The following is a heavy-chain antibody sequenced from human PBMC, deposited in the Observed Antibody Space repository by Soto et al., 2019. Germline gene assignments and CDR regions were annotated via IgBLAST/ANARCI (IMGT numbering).Heavy chain of an antibody. CDR1: GDAFTTKW. CDR3: VRHSSNIVAARAPSAP. Sequence: PGEPIRDSCRDSGDAFTTKWISLVSQMPGKGLEWVGRVAPRDSYTDYNPSFRGHVIISVDRSVSTVYLEWSSLKASDSATYYCVRHSSNIVAARAPSAPWVKGTPVTVSS. V-gene: IGHV5-10-1*01. J-gene: IGHJ5*02. CDR2: VAPRDSYT. D-gene: IGHD2-21*01.